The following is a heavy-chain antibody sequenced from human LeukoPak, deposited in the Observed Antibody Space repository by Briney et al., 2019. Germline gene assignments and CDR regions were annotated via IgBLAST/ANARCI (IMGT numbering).Heavy chain of an antibody. CDR2: FDPEDDER. CDR3: ATELRSGYFDY. CDR1: GGTFSSYA. Sequence: ASVKVSCKASGGTFSSYAISWVRQAPGKGLEWMGGFDPEDDERIYAQKFQGRVTMTEGTSTDTAYMELSSLRSEDTAVYYCATELRSGYFDYWGQGTLVTVSS. D-gene: IGHD3-22*01. V-gene: IGHV1-24*01. J-gene: IGHJ4*02.